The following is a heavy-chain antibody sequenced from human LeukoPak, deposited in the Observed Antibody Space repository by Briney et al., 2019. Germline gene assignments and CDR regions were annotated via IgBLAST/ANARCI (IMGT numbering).Heavy chain of an antibody. Sequence: PGGSLRLSCAASGFTFSDYYMSWIRQAPGKGLEWVSYISSSGSTIYYADSVKGRFTISRDNAKNRLYLQMNSLRAEDTAVYYCAKHPHMIVEDYFDYWGQGTLVTVSS. CDR3: AKHPHMIVEDYFDY. CDR1: GFTFSDYY. D-gene: IGHD3-22*01. V-gene: IGHV3-11*01. J-gene: IGHJ4*02. CDR2: ISSSGSTI.